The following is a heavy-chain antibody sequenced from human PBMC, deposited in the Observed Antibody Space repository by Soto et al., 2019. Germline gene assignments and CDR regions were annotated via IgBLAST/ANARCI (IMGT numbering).Heavy chain of an antibody. V-gene: IGHV3-23*01. CDR3: AKALSGPGALNSYYYYGMDV. D-gene: IGHD1-26*01. Sequence: GSLRLSCAASGFTFSDYYMSWVRQAPGKGLEWVSAISGSGGSTYYADSVKGRFTISRDNSKNTLYLQMNSLRAEDTAVYYCAKALSGPGALNSYYYYGMDVWGQGTTVTVSS. CDR2: ISGSGGST. CDR1: GFTFSDYY. J-gene: IGHJ6*02.